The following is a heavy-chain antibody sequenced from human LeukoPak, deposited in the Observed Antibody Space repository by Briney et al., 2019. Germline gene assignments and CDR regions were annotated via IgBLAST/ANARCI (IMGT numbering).Heavy chain of an antibody. CDR1: GFSFSNYG. D-gene: IGHD2-2*01. V-gene: IGHV3-23*01. J-gene: IGHJ6*03. CDR3: ARDLGYCSSTSCYYYYYMDV. Sequence: GGSLRLSCAASGFSFSNYGMNWVRQAPGKGPEWVSSISGSGGSTYYADSVKGRFTISRDNAKNSLYLQMNSLRAEDTAVYYCARDLGYCSSTSCYYYYYMDVWGKGTTVTVSS. CDR2: ISGSGGST.